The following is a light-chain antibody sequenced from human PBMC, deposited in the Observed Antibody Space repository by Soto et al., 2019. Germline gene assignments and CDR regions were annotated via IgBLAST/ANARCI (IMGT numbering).Light chain of an antibody. Sequence: DFVMTQSTLSVSVPLGEPASIFGSGSQSLIRSDGKTYVNGVQQRPGQSPRRLIYKASARDSGVPARFSGSGSGTDLTLTISSVQPEDVGAYYCEQTIHWTWTFGQGTKVDIK. V-gene: IGKV2-30*02. CDR1: QSLIRSDGKTY. J-gene: IGKJ1*01. CDR3: EQTIHWTWT. CDR2: KAS.